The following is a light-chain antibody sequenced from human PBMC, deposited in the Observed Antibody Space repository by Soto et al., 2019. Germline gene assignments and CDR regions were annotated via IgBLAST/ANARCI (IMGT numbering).Light chain of an antibody. CDR1: QSVSSY. CDR3: QQRSKWPPGYT. J-gene: IGKJ2*01. Sequence: EIVLTQSPATLSLSPGERATLSCRASQSVSSYLAWYQQKPGQAPRLLIYDASNRATGIPARFSGSGSGTDFTLTISSLEPEDFAVYYCQQRSKWPPGYTFGQGTKVDIK. V-gene: IGKV3-11*01. CDR2: DAS.